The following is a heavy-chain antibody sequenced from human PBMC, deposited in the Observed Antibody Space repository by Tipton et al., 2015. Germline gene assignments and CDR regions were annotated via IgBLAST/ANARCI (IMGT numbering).Heavy chain of an antibody. CDR1: GGSVSSGSYY. CDR3: ARDLEHGMDV. Sequence: TLSLTCTVSGGSVSSGSYYWSWIRQPPGKGLEWIGYISFSATTHYNPSLKSRITISLNTSKNQFSLKMSSVTAADTAVYFCARDLEHGMDVWGQGTTVTVS. CDR2: ISFSATT. J-gene: IGHJ6*02. V-gene: IGHV4-61*01.